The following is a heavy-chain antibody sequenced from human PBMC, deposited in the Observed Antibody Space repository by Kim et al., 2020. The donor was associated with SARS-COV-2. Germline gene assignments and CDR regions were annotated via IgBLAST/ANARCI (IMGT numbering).Heavy chain of an antibody. CDR2: IRSKANSYAT. V-gene: IGHV3-73*01. CDR1: GFTFSGSP. Sequence: GGSLRLSCAASGFTFSGSPMHWVRHASGKGLEWVGRIRSKANSYATGYGASVKGRFTISRDDSKNTAYLEMNGLKTEDTAVYYCTRIPATTLAFWDAFDIWGQGTMVTVSS. J-gene: IGHJ3*02. CDR3: TRIPATTLAFWDAFDI. D-gene: IGHD1-1*01.